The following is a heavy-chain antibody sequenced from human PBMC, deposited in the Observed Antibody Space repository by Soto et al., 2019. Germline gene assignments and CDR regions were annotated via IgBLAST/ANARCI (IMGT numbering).Heavy chain of an antibody. V-gene: IGHV3-23*01. CDR2: VGDGGVGT. Sequence: EVHLLESGGGLVQPGGSLKLSCAASGFPFSNYAMSWVRQAPGKGLEWVLVVGDGGVGTSYADSVKGRFTISRDNSKNTLYLQMSSLRAEDTAVYYCAKPSGNFVRPTFDCWGQGTLVTVSS. CDR3: AKPSGNFVRPTFDC. J-gene: IGHJ4*02. D-gene: IGHD4-4*01. CDR1: GFPFSNYA.